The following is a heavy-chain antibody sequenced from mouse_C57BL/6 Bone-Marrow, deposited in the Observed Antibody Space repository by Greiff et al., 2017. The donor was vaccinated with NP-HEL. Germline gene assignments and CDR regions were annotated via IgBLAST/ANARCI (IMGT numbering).Heavy chain of an antibody. J-gene: IGHJ3*01. Sequence: QVQLKESGAELVKPGASVKLSCKASGYTFTSYWMQWVKQRPGQGLEWIGEIDPSDSYTNYNQKFKGKATLTVDTSSSTAYMQLSSLTSEDSAVYYCAREGLRGFAYWGQGTLVTVSA. CDR1: GYTFTSYW. CDR3: AREGLRGFAY. CDR2: IDPSDSYT. D-gene: IGHD1-1*01. V-gene: IGHV1-50*01.